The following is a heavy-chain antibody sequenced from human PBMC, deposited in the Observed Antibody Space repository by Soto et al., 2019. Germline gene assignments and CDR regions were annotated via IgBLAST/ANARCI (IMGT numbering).Heavy chain of an antibody. J-gene: IGHJ4*02. CDR3: SFYSPSMYQYDSSGYMLAARSFDY. CDR1: GFTFTDVW. CDR2: IKSKSDGETT. V-gene: IGHV3-15*07. Sequence: EVQVVESGGGLVKPGGSLRLSCAASGFTFTDVWMNWVRQAPGKGLEWVGRIKSKSDGETTDHAAPVKGRFTISRDDSKNTLYLEMNSLKTEDTAVYYCSFYSPSMYQYDSSGYMLAARSFDYWGQGTLVTVSS. D-gene: IGHD3-22*01.